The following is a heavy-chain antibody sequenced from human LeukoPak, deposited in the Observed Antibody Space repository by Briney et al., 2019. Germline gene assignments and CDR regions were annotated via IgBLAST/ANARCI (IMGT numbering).Heavy chain of an antibody. CDR2: IYYSGST. D-gene: IGHD4-17*01. Sequence: PSETLSLTCTVSGGSISSSSYYWGWIRQPPGKGLEWIGSIYYSGSTYYNPSLKSRVTISVDMSKNQFSLKLTSVTAADTAVYYCARATVTLYFDYWGQGALVTVSS. CDR3: ARATVTLYFDY. V-gene: IGHV4-39*07. CDR1: GGSISSSSYY. J-gene: IGHJ4*02.